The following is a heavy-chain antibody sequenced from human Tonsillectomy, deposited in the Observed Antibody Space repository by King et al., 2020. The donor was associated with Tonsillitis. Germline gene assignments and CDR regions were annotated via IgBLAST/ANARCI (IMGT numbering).Heavy chain of an antibody. CDR1: GFTFSSYS. J-gene: IGHJ6*03. CDR2: ISSSVSTI. Sequence: VQLVESGGGLVQPGVSLTLSCAASGFTFSSYSMNWVRQAPGKGLEGVSFISSSVSTIYFADSVKGRFNISRDNAKNSLYLQMNSLRAEDTAVYYCARDRLTISGDYYMDVWGRGTTVTVSS. D-gene: IGHD3-3*01. CDR3: ARDRLTISGDYYMDV. V-gene: IGHV3-48*01.